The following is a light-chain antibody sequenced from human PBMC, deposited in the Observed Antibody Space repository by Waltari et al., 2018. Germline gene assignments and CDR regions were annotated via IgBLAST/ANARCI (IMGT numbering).Light chain of an antibody. Sequence: VLTQSPATLSVSPGASAIIACRASQSVSSNLAWYQQKPGQAPRLLIYDASTSASSIPARFRGSGSGTEFTLTINSLQSEDSATYYCQQYNRWPPITFGQGTRLDIK. J-gene: IGKJ5*01. CDR1: QSVSSN. CDR3: QQYNRWPPIT. V-gene: IGKV3-15*01. CDR2: DAS.